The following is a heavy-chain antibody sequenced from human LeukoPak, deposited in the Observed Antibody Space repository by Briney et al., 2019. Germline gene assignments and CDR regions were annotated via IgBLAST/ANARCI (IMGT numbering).Heavy chain of an antibody. CDR1: GGSVSSGSYY. CDR3: ARSPTSYSSSWYVSLYYGMDV. CDR2: IYYSGST. Sequence: PSETLSLTCTVSGGSVSSGSYYWSWIRQPPGKGLEWIGYIYYSGSTNYNPSLKSRVTISVDTSKNQFSLKLSSVTAADTAVYYCARSPTSYSSSWYVSLYYGMDVWGQGTTVTVSS. J-gene: IGHJ6*02. D-gene: IGHD6-13*01. V-gene: IGHV4-61*01.